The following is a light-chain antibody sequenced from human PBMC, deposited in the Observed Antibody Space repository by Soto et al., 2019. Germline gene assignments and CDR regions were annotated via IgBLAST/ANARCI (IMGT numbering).Light chain of an antibody. V-gene: IGKV4-1*01. CDR1: QSVLYSSTNKNY. CDR3: QQYYTTPWT. J-gene: IGKJ1*01. Sequence: IVMTQSPDSLAVSLGERATINCKSSQSVLYSSTNKNYLAWYQQKPGQPPKLLIYWASTRESGVPDRFSGSGSGTDFTLTISSLQAEDVAVYYCQQYYTTPWTFGQWTKVEIK. CDR2: WAS.